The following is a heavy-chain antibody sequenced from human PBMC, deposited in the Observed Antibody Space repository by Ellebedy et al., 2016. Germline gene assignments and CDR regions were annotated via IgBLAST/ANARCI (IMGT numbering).Heavy chain of an antibody. J-gene: IGHJ5*02. CDR1: GGSFSGYY. Sequence: SETLSLTXAVYGGSFSGYYWSWIRQPPGKGLEWIGEINHSGSTNYNPSLKSRVTISVDTSKNQFSLKLSSVTAADTAVYYCARGRYQRNWFNPWGQGTLVTVSS. CDR3: ARGRYQRNWFNP. D-gene: IGHD2-2*01. V-gene: IGHV4-34*01. CDR2: INHSGST.